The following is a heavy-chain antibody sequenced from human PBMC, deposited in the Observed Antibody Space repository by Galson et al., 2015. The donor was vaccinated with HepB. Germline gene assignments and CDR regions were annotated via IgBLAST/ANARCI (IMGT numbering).Heavy chain of an antibody. CDR1: GFTFSSFA. V-gene: IGHV3-30*18. D-gene: IGHD5-18*01. Sequence: SLRLSCAAFGFTFSSFAMHWVRQAPGKGLEWVAVISYDGSDIEYVDSVKGRFTISRDDSKNTLYLQMNSLRPEDTAVYYCAKYRGYTYGPGDYFDYWGQGALVTVSS. CDR2: ISYDGSDI. CDR3: AKYRGYTYGPGDYFDY. J-gene: IGHJ4*02.